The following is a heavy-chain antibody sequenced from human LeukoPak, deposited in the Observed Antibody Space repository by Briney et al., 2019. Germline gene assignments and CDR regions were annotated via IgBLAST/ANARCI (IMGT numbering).Heavy chain of an antibody. CDR3: ARGRITMSPIDY. CDR2: ISYDGSNK. CDR1: GFPFSSYG. Sequence: GRSLRLSCAASGFPFSSYGIHWVRQAPGKGLEWVAVISYDGSNKYYADSVKGRFTISRDNAKNSLYLQMNSLRAEDTAVYYCARGRITMSPIDYWGQGTLVTVSS. D-gene: IGHD3-22*01. J-gene: IGHJ4*02. V-gene: IGHV3-30*03.